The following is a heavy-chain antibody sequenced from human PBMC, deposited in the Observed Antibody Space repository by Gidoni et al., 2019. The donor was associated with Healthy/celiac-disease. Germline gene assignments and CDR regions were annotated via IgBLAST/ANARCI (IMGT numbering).Heavy chain of an antibody. V-gene: IGHV3-33*01. D-gene: IGHD4-17*01. CDR2: IWYDGSNK. J-gene: IGHJ4*02. Sequence: QVQLVESGGGVVQPGRSLRLSCAASGFTFSSYGMHWVRQAPGQGLEWGAVIWYDGSNKYYADSVKGRFTISRDNSKNTLYLQMNSLRAEDTAVYYCAREQVRGDYVDARGCLDYWGQGTLVTVSS. CDR3: AREQVRGDYVDARGCLDY. CDR1: GFTFSSYG.